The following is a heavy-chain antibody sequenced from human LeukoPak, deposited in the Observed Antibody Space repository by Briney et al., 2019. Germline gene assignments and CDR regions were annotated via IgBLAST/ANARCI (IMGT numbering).Heavy chain of an antibody. V-gene: IGHV3-11*01. CDR1: GFTFSDDY. CDR3: AKDAQPRSRWFDP. Sequence: GGSLTLSCAASGFTFSDDYMSWIRQAPGKGLEWISYISNSGDSVYYADSVKGRFTISRDNAKNSLYLQMNSLRAEDTAMYYCAKDAQPRSRWFDPWGQGTLVTVSS. J-gene: IGHJ5*02. D-gene: IGHD3-16*01. CDR2: ISNSGDSV.